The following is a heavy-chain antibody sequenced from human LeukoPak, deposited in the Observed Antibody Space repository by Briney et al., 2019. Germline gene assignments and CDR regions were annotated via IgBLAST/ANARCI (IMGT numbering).Heavy chain of an antibody. Sequence: GASVKVSCKASGYSFTSHGISWVRQAPGQGLEWMGWITAYSGNTHYAQNLQGRVTMTTDTSTSTAYLELRSLRSDDTAMYYCAREPPSIWCSDTSCYPTFDYRGQGTLVTVSS. V-gene: IGHV1-18*01. D-gene: IGHD2-2*01. CDR1: GYSFTSHG. CDR2: ITAYSGNT. CDR3: AREPPSIWCSDTSCYPTFDY. J-gene: IGHJ4*02.